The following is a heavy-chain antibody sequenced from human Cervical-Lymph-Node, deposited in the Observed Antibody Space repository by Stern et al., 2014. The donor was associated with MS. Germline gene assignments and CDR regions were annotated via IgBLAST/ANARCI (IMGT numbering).Heavy chain of an antibody. CDR1: GFTLRSSG. CDR2: ISNDGNEK. CDR3: AKDRLFCSGGGCYAMDV. J-gene: IGHJ6*02. D-gene: IGHD2-15*01. Sequence: VQLVESGGGVVQPGRSLRLSCAASGFTLRSSGMHWVRPAPGKGLEWVAVISNDGNEKYYTDSVKGRFTISRDNSKNTLYLQMNSLRTEDTAVYYCAKDRLFCSGGGCYAMDVWGQGTTVTVSS. V-gene: IGHV3-30*18.